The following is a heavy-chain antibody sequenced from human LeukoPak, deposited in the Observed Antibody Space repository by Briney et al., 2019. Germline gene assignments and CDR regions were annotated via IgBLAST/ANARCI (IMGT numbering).Heavy chain of an antibody. Sequence: PSGTLSLTCAVYGGSFSGYYWSWIRQPPGKGLEWIGEINHSGSTNYNPSLKSRVTISVDTSKNQFSLKLSSVTAADTAVYYCARGFGRSWYVHYYYMDVWGKGTTVTVSS. CDR2: INHSGST. J-gene: IGHJ6*03. D-gene: IGHD6-13*01. V-gene: IGHV4-34*01. CDR3: ARGFGRSWYVHYYYMDV. CDR1: GGSFSGYY.